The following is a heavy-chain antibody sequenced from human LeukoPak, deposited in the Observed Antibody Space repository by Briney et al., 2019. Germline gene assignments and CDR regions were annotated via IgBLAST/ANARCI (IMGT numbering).Heavy chain of an antibody. CDR2: IYSGGST. D-gene: IGHD6-13*01. J-gene: IGHJ5*02. Sequence: GGSLRLSCAASGFTVSSNYMSWVRQAPGKGLEWVSVIYSGGSTYYADSVKGRFTISRDNSKNTLYLQMNSLRAEDTAVYYCARVSTSSSWYGNRNWFDPWGQGTLVTVSS. V-gene: IGHV3-66*01. CDR3: ARVSTSSSWYGNRNWFDP. CDR1: GFTVSSNY.